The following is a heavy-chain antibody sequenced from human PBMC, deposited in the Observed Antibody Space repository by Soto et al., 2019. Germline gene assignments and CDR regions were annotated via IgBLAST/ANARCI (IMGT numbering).Heavy chain of an antibody. V-gene: IGHV3-21*01. Sequence: GGSLRLSCSVSGFTFNNYGINWVRQAPGRGLEWVSSVSKSDYTYYSDSVKGRFTISRDNAKNSVSLQMNSLRVEDTAVYYCAREDSIIIPAVSDFWGQGALVTVSS. D-gene: IGHD3-22*01. CDR3: AREDSIIIPAVSDF. CDR1: GFTFNNYG. CDR2: VSKSDYT. J-gene: IGHJ4*02.